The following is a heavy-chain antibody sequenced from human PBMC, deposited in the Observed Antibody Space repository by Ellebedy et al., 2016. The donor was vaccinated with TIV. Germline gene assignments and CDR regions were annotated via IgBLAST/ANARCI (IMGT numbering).Heavy chain of an antibody. CDR1: EFIFSSYG. CDR2: IWHDGSNK. Sequence: GGSLRLXXVASEFIFSSYGMHWVRQAPGKGLEWVAVIWHDGSNKYYADSVKGRFTISRDNSKNTLYLQINSLRTNDTAVYFCARDLVGSHYNHWGQGTLVIVSS. CDR3: ARDLVGSHYNH. J-gene: IGHJ4*02. V-gene: IGHV3-33*01. D-gene: IGHD1-26*01.